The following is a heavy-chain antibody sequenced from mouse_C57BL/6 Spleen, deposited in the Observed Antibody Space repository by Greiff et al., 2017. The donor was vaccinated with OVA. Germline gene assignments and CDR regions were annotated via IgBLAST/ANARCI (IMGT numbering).Heavy chain of an antibody. Sequence: QVHVKQSGPGLVQPSQCLSITCTASGFSFTSYGVHWVRQSPGKGLEWLGVICRGGSTDYNAAFMSRLGIIKDNSKSQVFLKMNSQQADDTAIYYCAKNMVTTMAYWGQGTLVTVSA. V-gene: IGHV2-5*01. CDR3: AKNMVTTMAY. J-gene: IGHJ3*01. D-gene: IGHD2-2*01. CDR2: ICRGGST. CDR1: GFSFTSYG.